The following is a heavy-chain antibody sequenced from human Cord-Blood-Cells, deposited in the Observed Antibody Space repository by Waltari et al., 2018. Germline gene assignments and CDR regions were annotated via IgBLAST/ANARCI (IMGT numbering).Heavy chain of an antibody. J-gene: IGHJ6*02. Sequence: EVQLVHSGAEVKKPGESLKISCKGSGYSFTSYWIGWVRQMPGKGLEWMGFIDPGGSDTRDSPSFQGQVTISADKSISTAYLQWSSLKASDTAMYYCVTTARGPYYYGSGSSYGMDVWGQGTTVTGSS. CDR2: IDPGGSDT. CDR3: VTTARGPYYYGSGSSYGMDV. CDR1: GYSFTSYW. V-gene: IGHV5-51*03. D-gene: IGHD3-10*01.